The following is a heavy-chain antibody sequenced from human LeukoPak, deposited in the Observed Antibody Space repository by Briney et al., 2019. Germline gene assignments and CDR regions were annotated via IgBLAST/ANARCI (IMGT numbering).Heavy chain of an antibody. CDR3: AKWGSGYYFDY. V-gene: IGHV3-30*18. CDR1: GFTFSSYG. Sequence: PGRSLRLSCAASGFTFSSYGIHWVRQAPGKGLEWGAVISNSGSNKYYADSMKGRFTVSKDNSKNTAYLQLNSLRTEDTAVYYCAKWGSGYYFDYWGQGTLVTVPS. CDR2: ISNSGSNK. D-gene: IGHD3-16*01. J-gene: IGHJ4*02.